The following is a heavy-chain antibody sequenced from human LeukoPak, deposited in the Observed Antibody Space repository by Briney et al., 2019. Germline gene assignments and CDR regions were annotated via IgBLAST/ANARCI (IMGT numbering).Heavy chain of an antibody. Sequence: PGGSLRLSCAASGFTFSSYGMHRVRQAPGKGLEWVAVISYDGSNKYYADSVKGRFTISRDNSKNTLYLQMNSLRAEDTAVYYCAKEIRGVIENPWGQGTLVTVSS. CDR3: AKEIRGVIENP. D-gene: IGHD3-10*01. V-gene: IGHV3-30*18. J-gene: IGHJ5*02. CDR1: GFTFSSYG. CDR2: ISYDGSNK.